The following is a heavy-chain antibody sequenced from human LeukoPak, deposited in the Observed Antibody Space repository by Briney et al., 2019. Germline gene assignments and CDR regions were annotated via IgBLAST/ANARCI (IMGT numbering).Heavy chain of an antibody. V-gene: IGHV3-74*01. CDR3: ARDIIAAAGTCVY. CDR1: GFTFSSYW. Sequence: GGSLRLSCAASGFTFSSYWMHWVRQAPGKGLVWVSRINSDGSSTSYADSGKGRFTISRDNAKNTLYLQMNSLRAEDTAVYYCARDIIAAAGTCVYWGQGTLVTVSS. D-gene: IGHD6-13*01. J-gene: IGHJ4*02. CDR2: INSDGSST.